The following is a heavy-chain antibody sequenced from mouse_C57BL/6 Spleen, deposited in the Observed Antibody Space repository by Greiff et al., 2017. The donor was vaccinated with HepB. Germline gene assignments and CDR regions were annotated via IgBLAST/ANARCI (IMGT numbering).Heavy chain of an antibody. V-gene: IGHV1-42*01. D-gene: IGHD3-2*02. CDR3: ARGTAQAGYAMDY. CDR2: INPSTGGT. CDR1: GYSFTGYY. Sequence: EVQLQQSGPELVKPGASVKISCKASGYSFTGYYMNWVKQSPEKSLEWIGEINPSTGGTTYNQKFKAKATLTVDKSSSTAYMQRKSLTSEDSAVYYCARGTAQAGYAMDYWGQGTSVTSPQ. J-gene: IGHJ4*01.